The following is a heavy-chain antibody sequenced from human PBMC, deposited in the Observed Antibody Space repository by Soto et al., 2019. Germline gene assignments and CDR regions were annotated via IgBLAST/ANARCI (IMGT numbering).Heavy chain of an antibody. CDR3: ARGPGTSYFDY. CDR1: GFTFSSYG. Sequence: QVQLVESGGGVVQPGRSLRLSCAASGFTFSSYGMHWVRQAPGKGLEWVAVIWSGGSNENYADSVKGRFTISRDNYKSMLYLQMNSLRAEDTAVYYCARGPGTSYFDYWGQGSLVTVSS. J-gene: IGHJ4*02. V-gene: IGHV3-33*01. D-gene: IGHD2-2*01. CDR2: IWSGGSNE.